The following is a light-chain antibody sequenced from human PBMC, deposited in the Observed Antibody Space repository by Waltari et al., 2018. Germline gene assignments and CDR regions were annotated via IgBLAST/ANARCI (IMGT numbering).Light chain of an antibody. CDR1: KLGDKY. Sequence: SYELTQPPSVSVSPGQTASIPCSGDKLGDKYASWYQQKPGQSPVLVIYQDDKRPSGIPERFSGSNSGDTATLTIGGTQATDEADYFCQAWDNSTVVSGGGTKLTVL. J-gene: IGLJ2*01. V-gene: IGLV3-1*01. CDR2: QDD. CDR3: QAWDNSTVV.